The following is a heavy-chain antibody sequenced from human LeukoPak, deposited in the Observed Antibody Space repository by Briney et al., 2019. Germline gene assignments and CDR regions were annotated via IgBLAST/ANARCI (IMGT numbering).Heavy chain of an antibody. CDR3: ARVDYSNYVGFDP. Sequence: PSETLSLTCTVSGGSISSGGYYWSWIRQPPGKGLEWIGYIYHSGSTYYNPSLKSRVTISVDRSKNQFSLKLSSVTAADTAVYYCARVDYSNYVGFDPWGQATLVTVSS. J-gene: IGHJ5*02. CDR1: GGSISSGGYY. V-gene: IGHV4-30-2*01. CDR2: IYHSGST. D-gene: IGHD4-11*01.